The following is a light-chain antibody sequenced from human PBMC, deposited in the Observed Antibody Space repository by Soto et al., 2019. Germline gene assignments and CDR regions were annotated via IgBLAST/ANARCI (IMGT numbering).Light chain of an antibody. J-gene: IGLJ2*01. Sequence: QSVLTQPPSVSAAPGQKVTISCSGSSSNIGNNYVSWYQQLPGTAPKLLIYDNNKRPSGIPDRVSGFKSGTSATLGITGLQTGDEADYYCGTWDSSLSVVVFRGGIKLTVL. CDR2: DNN. CDR3: GTWDSSLSVVV. V-gene: IGLV1-51*01. CDR1: SSNIGNNY.